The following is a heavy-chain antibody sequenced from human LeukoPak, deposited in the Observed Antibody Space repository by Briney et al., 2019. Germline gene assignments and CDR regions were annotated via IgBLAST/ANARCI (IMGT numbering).Heavy chain of an antibody. CDR2: IWYDGSNK. J-gene: IGHJ4*02. CDR1: GFTFSSYG. CDR3: AKDLADYYDSSGYWSIDY. V-gene: IGHV3-33*06. Sequence: PGGSLRLSCAASGFTFSSYGMHWVRQAPGKGLEWVAVIWYDGSNKYYADSVKGRFTISRDNSKNTLYLQMNSLRAEDTAVYYCAKDLADYYDSSGYWSIDYWGQGTLVTVSS. D-gene: IGHD3-22*01.